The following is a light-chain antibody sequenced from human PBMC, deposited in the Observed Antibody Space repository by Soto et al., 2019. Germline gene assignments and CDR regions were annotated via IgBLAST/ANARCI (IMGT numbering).Light chain of an antibody. CDR1: NIGDQS. CDR3: QVWDGRSDHFV. Sequence: SYELTQPPSVSVAPGQTARITCGANNIGDQSVHWYQLKPGQAPVLVVYEDNDRPSGIPERFSGSNSGSTATLTINRVEAGDEADYYCQVWDGRSDHFVFGTGTKVTVL. J-gene: IGLJ1*01. V-gene: IGLV3-21*02. CDR2: EDN.